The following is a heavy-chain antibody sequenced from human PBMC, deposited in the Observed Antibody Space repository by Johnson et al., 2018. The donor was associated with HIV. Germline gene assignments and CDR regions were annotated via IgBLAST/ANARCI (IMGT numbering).Heavy chain of an antibody. CDR2: IRSDESNK. CDR3: ASSNVVGNSNYPDAFDI. J-gene: IGHJ3*02. V-gene: IGHV3-30*02. D-gene: IGHD6-13*01. Sequence: QVQLVESGGGVVQSGGSLRLSCTASGFTFSNYGIHWVRQTPGKGLEWVAFIRSDESNKYYADSVKGRFTISRDNSKSTVYLHMTSLRTEDAALYYCASSNVVGNSNYPDAFDIWGQGTMVTVSS. CDR1: GFTFSNYG.